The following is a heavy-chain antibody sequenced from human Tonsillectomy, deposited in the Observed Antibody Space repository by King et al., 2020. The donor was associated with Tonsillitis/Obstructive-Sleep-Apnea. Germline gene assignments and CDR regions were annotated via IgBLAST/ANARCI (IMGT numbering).Heavy chain of an antibody. D-gene: IGHD4-17*01. J-gene: IGHJ4*02. V-gene: IGHV3-9*01. CDR2: ISWNSGSI. Sequence: DVQLVESGGGLVQPGRSLRLSCAASGFTFDEYAMHWVRHAPGEGLEWVSGISWNSGSIVNADSVKGRFTISRDNAKNSLYLQMISLRSEDTALYYCTKAVGTTVTAYFDYWGQGTLVTVSS. CDR3: TKAVGTTVTAYFDY. CDR1: GFTFDEYA.